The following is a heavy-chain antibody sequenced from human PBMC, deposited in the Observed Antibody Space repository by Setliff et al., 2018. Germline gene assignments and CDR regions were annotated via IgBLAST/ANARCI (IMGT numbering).Heavy chain of an antibody. CDR3: ARDFGSHFFDY. Sequence: PGGSLRLSCAASGFILSPYGMHWVRQAPGKGLEWVAVIWNDGSTKFYGDSVKGRFTISRDNSENTLYLQMNSLRAEDTAVYYCARDFGSHFFDYWGQGTLVTVS. J-gene: IGHJ4*02. V-gene: IGHV3-33*01. CDR2: IWNDGSTK. D-gene: IGHD3-16*01. CDR1: GFILSPYG.